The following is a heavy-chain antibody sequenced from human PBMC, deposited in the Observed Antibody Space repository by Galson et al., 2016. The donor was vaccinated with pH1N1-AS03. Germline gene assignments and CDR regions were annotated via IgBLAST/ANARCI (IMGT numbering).Heavy chain of an antibody. CDR1: GHPFTAYY. V-gene: IGHV1-2*06. CDR3: ARDLRGGDRHTDWYLDL. Sequence: SVKVSCKASGHPFTAYYMHWVRQAPGQGLEWMGRSNPDTGGTNSAQEFQGRVTLTMDTSSRTAYMALRWLTPDDTAVYYCARDLRGGDRHTDWYLDLWGRGTLVTVSS. CDR2: SNPDTGGT. J-gene: IGHJ2*01. D-gene: IGHD2-21*02.